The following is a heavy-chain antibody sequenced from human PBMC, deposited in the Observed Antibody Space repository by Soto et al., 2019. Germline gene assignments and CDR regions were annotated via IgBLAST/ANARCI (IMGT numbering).Heavy chain of an antibody. V-gene: IGHV3-49*03. CDR3: TSGYDSGVAW. CDR1: GFTFGDFA. D-gene: IGHD3-22*01. J-gene: IGHJ4*02. Sequence: SGGSLRLSCTASGFTFGDFAVSWYRQAPGKGLEWVGFIRSKAYGGTAEYAASVKGRFIISRDDSKSIAYLQMNSLKIEDTAVYYCTSGYDSGVAWWGPGTLVTVSS. CDR2: IRSKAYGGTA.